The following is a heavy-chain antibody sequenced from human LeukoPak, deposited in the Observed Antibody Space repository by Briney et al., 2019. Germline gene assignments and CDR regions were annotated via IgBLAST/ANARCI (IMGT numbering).Heavy chain of an antibody. J-gene: IGHJ3*02. CDR1: GDSISTYY. CDR3: ARAISSGWFKNAFDI. CDR2: VYTSGST. Sequence: SETLSLTCTVSGDSISTYYWGWIRQPAGKRLEWIGRVYTSGSTNYNPSLESRVTMSVDTSKNQFSLNLSSVTAADTAVYYCARAISSGWFKNAFDIWGQGTMVTVSS. D-gene: IGHD6-19*01. V-gene: IGHV4-4*07.